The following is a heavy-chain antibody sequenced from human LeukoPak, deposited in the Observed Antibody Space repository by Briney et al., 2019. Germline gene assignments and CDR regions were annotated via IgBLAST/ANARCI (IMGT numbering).Heavy chain of an antibody. Sequence: GGSLRLSCEASGFTFSSHGMYWVRKAPGKGLDGVALIWYDGSNKYYADSVKGRFTISRDNPNNTLYLQMNSLRAEDTAVYYCARSGRGYYDSLDHWGQGDLVTVSS. J-gene: IGHJ4*02. CDR2: IWYDGSNK. D-gene: IGHD3-22*01. CDR1: GFTFSSHG. V-gene: IGHV3-33*07. CDR3: ARSGRGYYDSLDH.